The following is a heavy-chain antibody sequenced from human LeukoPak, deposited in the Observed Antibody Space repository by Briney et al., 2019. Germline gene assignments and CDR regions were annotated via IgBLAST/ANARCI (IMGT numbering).Heavy chain of an antibody. J-gene: IGHJ4*02. Sequence: GASVKVSCKASGGTFSSYAINWVRQATGQGLEWMGWMNPNSGNTGYAQKFQGRVTMTRNTSISTAYMELSSLRSEDTAVYYCAIRITMVRGLGYWGQGTLVTVSS. D-gene: IGHD3-10*01. CDR1: GGTFSSYA. CDR2: MNPNSGNT. V-gene: IGHV1-8*02. CDR3: AIRITMVRGLGY.